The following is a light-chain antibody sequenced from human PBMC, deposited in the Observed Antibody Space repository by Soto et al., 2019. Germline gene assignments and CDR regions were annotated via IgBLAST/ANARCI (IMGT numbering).Light chain of an antibody. J-gene: IGLJ2*01. CDR1: SSDVGSYNF. V-gene: IGLV2-23*02. Sequence: QSALTQPASVSGSPGQSITISCTGTSSDVGSYNFVSWYQQCPGRAPKLMIFEVTKRPSGVSNRFSGSKSGNTASLTISGLQAEDEADYYCCSYAGATTPVVFGGGTKLTVL. CDR3: CSYAGATTPVV. CDR2: EVT.